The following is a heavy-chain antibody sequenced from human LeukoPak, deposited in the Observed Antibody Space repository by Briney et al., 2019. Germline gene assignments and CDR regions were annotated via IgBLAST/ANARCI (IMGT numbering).Heavy chain of an antibody. CDR2: IYYSGST. V-gene: IGHV4-39*01. CDR3: ARLKYSSGWYGFDY. Sequence: SETLSLTCTVSGVSISSSSYYWGWIRQPPGKGLEWIGSIYYSGSTYYNPSLKSRVTISVDTSKNQFSLKLSSVTAADTAVYYCARLKYSSGWYGFDYWGQGTLVTVSS. D-gene: IGHD6-19*01. J-gene: IGHJ4*02. CDR1: GVSISSSSYY.